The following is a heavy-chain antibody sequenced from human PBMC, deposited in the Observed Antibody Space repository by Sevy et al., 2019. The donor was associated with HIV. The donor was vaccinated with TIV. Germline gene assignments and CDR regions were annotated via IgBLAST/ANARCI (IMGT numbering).Heavy chain of an antibody. CDR1: GFTVSSNY. CDR2: IYSGGST. V-gene: IGHV3-53*01. J-gene: IGHJ5*02. D-gene: IGHD1-1*01. CDR3: ARVGTTNWFDP. Sequence: GGSLRLSCAASGFTVSSNYMSWVRQAPGKGLEWVSVIYSGGSTYYADAVQGRFTISRDNSKNTLYLQMNSLRAEDTAVYYCARVGTTNWFDPWGQGTLVTVSS.